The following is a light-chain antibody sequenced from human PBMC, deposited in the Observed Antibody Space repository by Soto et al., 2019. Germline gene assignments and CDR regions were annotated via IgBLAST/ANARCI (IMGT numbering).Light chain of an antibody. Sequence: EIVMTPSPATLSVSPGGRATLSCRASQSVSSNLAWYQQKPGQAPRLLIYGASSRATGIPDRFSGSGSGTDFTLTISRVAPEDFAVYYCQQYVGLPITFGQGTRLEI. CDR3: QQYVGLPIT. CDR1: QSVSSN. CDR2: GAS. J-gene: IGKJ5*01. V-gene: IGKV3-20*01.